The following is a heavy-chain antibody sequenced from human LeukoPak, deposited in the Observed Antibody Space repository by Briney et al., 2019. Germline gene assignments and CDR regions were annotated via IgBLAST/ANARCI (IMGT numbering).Heavy chain of an antibody. CDR2: INGNGGT. J-gene: IGHJ4*02. D-gene: IGHD3-10*01. Sequence: GGSLRLSCAASGFTFSNYWMQWVRQAPGKGLVWVSRINGNGGTSYADSVKGRFTISRDNAKNTVHLQMNSLRAEDTAVYYCARDLVYGSGSCGHWGQGTLVTVSS. CDR1: GFTFSNYW. CDR3: ARDLVYGSGSCGH. V-gene: IGHV3-74*01.